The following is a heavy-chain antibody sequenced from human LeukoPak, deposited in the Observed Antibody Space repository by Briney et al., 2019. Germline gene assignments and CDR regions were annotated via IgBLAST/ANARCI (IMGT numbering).Heavy chain of an antibody. D-gene: IGHD3-22*01. Sequence: SETLSLTCTVSGGSISSYYWSWIRQPPGKGLEWIGYIYYSRSTNYNPSLKSRVTISVDTSKNQFSLELSSVTAADTAVYYCARDRRYYYDSSGYYYDYWGQGTLVTVSS. V-gene: IGHV4-59*01. CDR1: GGSISSYY. J-gene: IGHJ4*02. CDR2: IYYSRST. CDR3: ARDRRYYYDSSGYYYDY.